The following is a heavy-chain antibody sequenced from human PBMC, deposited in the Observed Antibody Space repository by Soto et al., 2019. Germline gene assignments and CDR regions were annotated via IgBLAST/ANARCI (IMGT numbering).Heavy chain of an antibody. D-gene: IGHD2-15*01. V-gene: IGHV3-11*05. CDR1: GFTFTDYY. CDR2: ISSTGTYT. Sequence: QVQLVESGGGLVKPGGSLRLSCAASGFTFTDYYMNWIRQAPGKGLEWVSYISSTGTYTNYADSVKGRFTISRDNAKNSLYLQMNSLRSEDTAVYYCARDANSAANWGQGTLVPVSS. J-gene: IGHJ4*02. CDR3: ARDANSAAN.